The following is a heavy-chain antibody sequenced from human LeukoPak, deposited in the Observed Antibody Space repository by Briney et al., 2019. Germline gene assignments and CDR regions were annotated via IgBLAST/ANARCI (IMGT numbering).Heavy chain of an antibody. Sequence: GGSLRLSCAASGFNVSSNYMSWVRQAPGKGLEWVSVIYSGGSTYYADSVQGRFTISRDNSKNTLYLQMKSLRAEDTAVYFCARAFSGYYYYLYWGQGTLVTVSS. CDR3: ARAFSGYYYYLY. D-gene: IGHD3-22*01. J-gene: IGHJ4*02. CDR2: IYSGGST. V-gene: IGHV3-66*01. CDR1: GFNVSSNY.